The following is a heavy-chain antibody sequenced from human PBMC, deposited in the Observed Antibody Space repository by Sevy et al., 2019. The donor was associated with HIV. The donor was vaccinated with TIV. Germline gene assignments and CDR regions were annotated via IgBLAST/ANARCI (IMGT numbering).Heavy chain of an antibody. J-gene: IGHJ4*02. CDR1: GYTFTSYY. D-gene: IGHD3-22*01. Sequence: ASVKVSCKASGYTFTSYYMHWVRQAPGQGLEWMGIINPSGGSTSCAQKFQGRVTMTRDTSTSTVYMELSSLRSEDTAVYYCARALRDYYDSSGYSLVFDYWGQGTLVTVSS. V-gene: IGHV1-46*01. CDR3: ARALRDYYDSSGYSLVFDY. CDR2: INPSGGST.